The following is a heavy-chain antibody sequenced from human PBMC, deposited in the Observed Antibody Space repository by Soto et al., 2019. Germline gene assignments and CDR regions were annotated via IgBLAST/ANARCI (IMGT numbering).Heavy chain of an antibody. CDR2: INHSGST. V-gene: IGHV4-34*01. CDR3: ASGRHCSGGSCYFSYYYMDV. Sequence: PSETLSLTCAVYGGSFSGYYWSWIRQPPGKGLEWIGEINHSGSTNYNPSLKSRVTISVDTSKNQFSLKLSTVTAADTAVYYCASGRHCSGGSCYFSYYYMDVWGNGTTVTVSS. J-gene: IGHJ6*03. CDR1: GGSFSGYY. D-gene: IGHD2-15*01.